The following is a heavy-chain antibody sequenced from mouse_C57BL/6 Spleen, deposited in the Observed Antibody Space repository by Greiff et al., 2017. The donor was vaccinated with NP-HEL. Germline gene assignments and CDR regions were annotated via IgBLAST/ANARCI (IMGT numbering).Heavy chain of an antibody. CDR1: GYTFTDYY. V-gene: IGHV1-19*01. CDR2: INPYNGGT. Sequence: VQLQQSGPVLVKPGASVKMSCKASGYTFTDYYMNWVKQSHGKSLEWIGVINPYNGGTSYNQKFKGKATLTVDKSSSTAYMELNSLTSEDSAVYYCARFDDYDGAYWGQGTLVTVSA. CDR3: ARFDDYDGAY. D-gene: IGHD2-4*01. J-gene: IGHJ3*01.